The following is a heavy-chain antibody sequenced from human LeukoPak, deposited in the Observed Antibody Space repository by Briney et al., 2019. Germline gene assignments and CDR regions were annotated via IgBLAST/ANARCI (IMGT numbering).Heavy chain of an antibody. D-gene: IGHD3-22*01. CDR3: ARIVVVIPADRHLDY. V-gene: IGHV1-18*01. CDR1: GYTFTSYG. J-gene: IGHJ4*02. CDR2: ISAYNGNT. Sequence: ASVKVSCKASGYTFTSYGISWVRQAPGQGLEWMGWISAYNGNTNYAQKLQGRVTMTTDTSTSTAYMELRSLRSDDTAVYYCARIVVVIPADRHLDYWGRGTLVTVSS.